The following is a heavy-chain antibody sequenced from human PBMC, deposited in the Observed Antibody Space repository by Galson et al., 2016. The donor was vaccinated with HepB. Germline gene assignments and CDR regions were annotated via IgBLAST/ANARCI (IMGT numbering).Heavy chain of an antibody. D-gene: IGHD6-19*01. CDR1: GFIFTKYW. CDR2: ISSSSNSM. Sequence: SLRLSCAASGFIFTKYWMAWVRQAPGKGLEWISYISSSSNSMYYADSVKGRFTISRYNAKNSLYLQMNSLRDEDTAVYYCVRGAGTIDYWGQGTLVTVSS. V-gene: IGHV3-48*02. J-gene: IGHJ4*02. CDR3: VRGAGTIDY.